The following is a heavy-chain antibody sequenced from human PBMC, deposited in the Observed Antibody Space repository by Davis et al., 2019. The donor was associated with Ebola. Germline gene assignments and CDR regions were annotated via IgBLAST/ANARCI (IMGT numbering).Heavy chain of an antibody. CDR3: AIAMAGYFDH. CDR2: IIPILGTT. Sequence: AASVKVSCKASGGTFSRIGINWVRQAPGQGLEWMGGIIPILGTTNYAQRFQGRVTITVDETTNTAYMEQSSLRSEDTAVYYCAIAMAGYFDHWSQGTLVTVSS. D-gene: IGHD6-19*01. V-gene: IGHV1-69*13. J-gene: IGHJ4*02. CDR1: GGTFSRIG.